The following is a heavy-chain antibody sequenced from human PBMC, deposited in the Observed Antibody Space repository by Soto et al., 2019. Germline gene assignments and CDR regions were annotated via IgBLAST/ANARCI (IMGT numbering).Heavy chain of an antibody. Sequence: QVQLVQSGAEVKKPGASVKVSCKASGYSFSSYTMYWVRQAPGQRLEWMGWINTAKGNTKYSQNFQGRVTITRDTSASTVYVEVTRLRSEDSAVYYCAKISDFDAFDVWGQGTMVTVSS. CDR2: INTAKGNT. CDR3: AKISDFDAFDV. J-gene: IGHJ3*01. D-gene: IGHD2-21*02. V-gene: IGHV1-3*04. CDR1: GYSFSSYT.